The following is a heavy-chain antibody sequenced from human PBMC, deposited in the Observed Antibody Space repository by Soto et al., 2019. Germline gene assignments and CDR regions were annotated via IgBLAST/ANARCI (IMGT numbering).Heavy chain of an antibody. CDR3: ARDPYHVLMVNAPNLYGMDV. J-gene: IGHJ6*02. CDR1: GGSISSGGYS. D-gene: IGHD2-8*01. CDR2: IYHSVST. V-gene: IGHV4-30-2*01. Sequence: SETLSLTCAVSGGSISSGGYSWSWIRQPPGQGLEWIAYIYHSVSTYYNPSLKSRVTISVDRSKNQFSLKLSSVTAADTAVYYCARDPYHVLMVNAPNLYGMDVWGRGTTVTVSS.